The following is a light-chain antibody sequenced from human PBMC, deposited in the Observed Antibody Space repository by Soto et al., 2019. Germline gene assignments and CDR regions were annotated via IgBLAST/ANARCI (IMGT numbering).Light chain of an antibody. Sequence: IQMTQSPSTLPASVGDRVTIICRASQSISNWLAWYQQKPGTAPTLLIYHASTLESGVPSLFSGSGSVTDFSVAFACLQPRDFATQDCEQDNSETFGGGTKVDIK. J-gene: IGKJ4*02. CDR3: EQDNSET. V-gene: IGKV1-5*02. CDR1: QSISNW. CDR2: HAS.